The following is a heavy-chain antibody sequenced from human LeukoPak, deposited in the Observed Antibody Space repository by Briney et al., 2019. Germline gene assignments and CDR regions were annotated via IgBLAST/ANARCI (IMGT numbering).Heavy chain of an antibody. CDR2: IYPAESDT. CDR1: GYRFTAYW. J-gene: IGHJ6*03. CDR3: ARLSQKAFYYYMDV. V-gene: IGHV5-51*01. Sequence: GESLKISCEGSGYRFTAYWIAWVRQMPGKGVEWMGTIYPAESDTRYCLSFRGLVLISADMTTNTAYLQWSGLPASDTATYFCARLSQKAFYYYMDVWGKATTVAVSS.